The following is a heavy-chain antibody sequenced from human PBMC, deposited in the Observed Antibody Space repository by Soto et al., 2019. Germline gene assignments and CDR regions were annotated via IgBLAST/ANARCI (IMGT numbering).Heavy chain of an antibody. D-gene: IGHD3-3*01. CDR2: ISGSGDRT. J-gene: IGHJ5*02. CDR1: GFTFGTFA. Sequence: GGSLRLSCAASGFTFGTFAMSWVRQAPGKGLEWVSFISGSGDRTSYADPVKGRFTISRDTSENMLYLQMNSLRLEDTAIYYCAKLRYYDFWSGDNWFDPWGQGTLVTVSS. V-gene: IGHV3-23*01. CDR3: AKLRYYDFWSGDNWFDP.